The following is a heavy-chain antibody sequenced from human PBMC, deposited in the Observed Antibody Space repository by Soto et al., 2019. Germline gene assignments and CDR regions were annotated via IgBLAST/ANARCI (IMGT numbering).Heavy chain of an antibody. CDR1: VGSISSNY. CDR3: ARYRREAVAGYTLDN. CDR2: VYNSGST. D-gene: IGHD6-13*01. V-gene: IGHV4-59*01. J-gene: IGHJ4*02. Sequence: TLSLTCTVSVGSISSNYWTWIRQPPGKGLEWIGYVYNSGSTNYNPSLKSRVTISEDTSKSQFSLKVNSMTAADTAVYYCARYRREAVAGYTLDNWGQGILVTVSS.